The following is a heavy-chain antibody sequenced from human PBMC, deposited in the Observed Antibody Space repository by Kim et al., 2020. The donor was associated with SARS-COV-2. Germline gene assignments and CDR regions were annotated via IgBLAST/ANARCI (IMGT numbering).Heavy chain of an antibody. D-gene: IGHD6-19*01. V-gene: IGHV3-74*01. J-gene: IGHJ4*02. Sequence: ADSVKGRFTSARDNAKNTLYLQMNSLSAEDTAVYYCARRQFSSGWYYFDYWGQGTLVTVSS. CDR3: ARRQFSSGWYYFDY.